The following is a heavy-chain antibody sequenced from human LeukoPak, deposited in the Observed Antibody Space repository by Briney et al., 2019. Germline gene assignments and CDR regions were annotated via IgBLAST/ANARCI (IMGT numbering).Heavy chain of an antibody. Sequence: GGSLRLSCAASGFTFSTYDMSWVRQAPGKGLEWVSVMYSGGDTYYANSVKGRFTFSRDISKNTLFLQMNGLTTEDTAMYYCARDAPQVPAAGVLASWGQGTLVTVSS. CDR2: MYSGGDT. CDR1: GFTFSTYD. CDR3: ARDAPQVPAAGVLAS. V-gene: IGHV3-53*01. D-gene: IGHD6-13*01. J-gene: IGHJ5*02.